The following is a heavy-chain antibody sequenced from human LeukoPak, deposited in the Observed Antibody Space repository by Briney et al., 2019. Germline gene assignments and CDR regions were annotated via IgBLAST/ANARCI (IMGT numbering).Heavy chain of an antibody. Sequence: SETLSLTCTVSGGSISSSSYYWGRIRQPPGKGLECIGYMFYRGGTYYNPSLESRVTISTEAPRNQFSLEMTAVTAADTAVYYCARIGGWYSNAFDLWGQGIRVTVSS. V-gene: IGHV4-61*05. D-gene: IGHD6-19*01. J-gene: IGHJ3*01. CDR3: ARIGGWYSNAFDL. CDR1: GGSISSSSYY. CDR2: MFYRGGT.